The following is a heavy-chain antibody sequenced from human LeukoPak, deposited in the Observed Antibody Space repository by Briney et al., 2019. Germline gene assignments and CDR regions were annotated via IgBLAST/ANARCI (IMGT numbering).Heavy chain of an antibody. Sequence: QPGGSLRLSCAASGFTFSNYNINWVRQAPGKGLEWVSYISSSSSTIYYADSVKGRFTISRDNSKNTLYLQMNSLRAEDTAVYYCARVRIAVATRYFDYWGQGTLVTVSS. CDR3: ARVRIAVATRYFDY. V-gene: IGHV3-48*01. CDR1: GFTFSNYN. CDR2: ISSSSSTI. J-gene: IGHJ4*02. D-gene: IGHD6-19*01.